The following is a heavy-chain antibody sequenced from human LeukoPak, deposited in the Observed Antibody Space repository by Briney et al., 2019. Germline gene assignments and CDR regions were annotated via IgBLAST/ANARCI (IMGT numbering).Heavy chain of an antibody. CDR2: IYHSGSA. V-gene: IGHV4-38-2*02. Sequence: SETLSLTCTVSGYSISSGYYWVWIRQSPGKGLELIGSIYHSGSAYYNPSLKSRVTMSVDTSLNQFSLKLSSVTAADTAVYYCARDAYYDYIWGSYNHWGQGTLVTVSS. CDR1: GYSISSGYY. CDR3: ARDAYYDYIWGSYNH. J-gene: IGHJ4*02. D-gene: IGHD3-16*01.